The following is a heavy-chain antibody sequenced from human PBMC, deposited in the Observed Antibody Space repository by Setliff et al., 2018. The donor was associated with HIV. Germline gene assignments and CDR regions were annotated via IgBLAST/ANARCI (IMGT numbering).Heavy chain of an antibody. D-gene: IGHD1-26*01. CDR3: ARRGNYLGDAFDI. Sequence: GGSLRLSCAASGFTFSSNSINWVGQAPGKGREWVSSITSRSSNIYYADSVKGRFTISRDNAKNSLYLQMNSLRAEDTAVYYCARRGNYLGDAFDIWGQGTMVTVSS. CDR1: GFTFSSNS. V-gene: IGHV3-21*06. J-gene: IGHJ3*02. CDR2: ITSRSSNI.